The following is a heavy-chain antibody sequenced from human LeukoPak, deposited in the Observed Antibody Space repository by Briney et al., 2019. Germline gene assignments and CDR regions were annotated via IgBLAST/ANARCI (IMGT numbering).Heavy chain of an antibody. CDR3: ARHHIAVAGLVSLDY. CDR1: GYSFTSYW. V-gene: IGHV5-51*01. Sequence: GESLKISCKGSGYSFTSYWIGWVRQMPGKGLEWMGIIYPGDSDTRYSPSFQGQVTISADKSISTAYLQWSSLKASDTAMYYCARHHIAVAGLVSLDYWGQGTLVTVSS. D-gene: IGHD6-19*01. J-gene: IGHJ4*02. CDR2: IYPGDSDT.